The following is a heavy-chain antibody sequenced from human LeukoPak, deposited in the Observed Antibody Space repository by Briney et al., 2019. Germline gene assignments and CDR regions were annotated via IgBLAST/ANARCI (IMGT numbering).Heavy chain of an antibody. J-gene: IGHJ3*02. CDR1: GFTFSSYW. CDR3: ARTSWENFPDYDYVWGSYPGAFDI. CDR2: IKQDGSEK. V-gene: IGHV3-7*01. Sequence: GGSLRLSCAASGFTFSSYWMSWVRQAPGKGLEWVANIKQDGSEKYYVDSVKGRFTISRDNAKNSLYLQMNSLRAEDTAVYYCARTSWENFPDYDYVWGSYPGAFDIWGQGTMATVSS. D-gene: IGHD3-16*02.